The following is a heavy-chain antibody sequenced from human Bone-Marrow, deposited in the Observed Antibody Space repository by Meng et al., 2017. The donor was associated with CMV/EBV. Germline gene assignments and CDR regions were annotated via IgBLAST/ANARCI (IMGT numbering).Heavy chain of an antibody. CDR3: ARLWGTAFDY. J-gene: IGHJ4*02. Sequence: GESLKISCAASGFTFSSYWMHWVRQAPGKGLEWVSSISSSSSYIYYADSVKGRFTISRDNAKNSLYLQMNSLRAEDTAVYYCARLWGTAFDYWGQGTLVTVSS. V-gene: IGHV3-21*01. CDR1: GFTFSSYW. CDR2: ISSSSSYI. D-gene: IGHD3-16*01.